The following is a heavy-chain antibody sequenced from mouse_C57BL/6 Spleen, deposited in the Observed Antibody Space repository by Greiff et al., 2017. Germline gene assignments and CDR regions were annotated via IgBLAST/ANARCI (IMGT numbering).Heavy chain of an antibody. CDR2: IRNKANGYTT. Sequence: EVQGVESGGGLVQPGGSLSLSCAASGFTFTDYYMSWVRQPPGKALEWLGFIRNKANGYTTEYSASVKGRFTISRDNSQSILYLQMNALRAEDSATYYCARYQDWGYFDVWGTGTTVTVSS. D-gene: IGHD4-1*01. CDR1: GFTFTDYY. V-gene: IGHV7-3*01. J-gene: IGHJ1*03. CDR3: ARYQDWGYFDV.